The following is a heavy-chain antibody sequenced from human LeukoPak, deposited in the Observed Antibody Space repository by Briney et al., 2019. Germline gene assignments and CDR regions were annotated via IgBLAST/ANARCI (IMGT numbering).Heavy chain of an antibody. CDR1: GFTFSSYA. J-gene: IGHJ4*02. D-gene: IGHD3-10*01. V-gene: IGHV3-23*01. Sequence: GGSLRLSCAASGFTFSSYAMTWVRQAPGKGLEWVSAISGSGHNTYYADSVKGRFTIPRDNSKNTVYLQMNSLRAEDTALYYCAKWREGTMVYFDYWGQGTLVTVSS. CDR2: ISGSGHNT. CDR3: AKWREGTMVYFDY.